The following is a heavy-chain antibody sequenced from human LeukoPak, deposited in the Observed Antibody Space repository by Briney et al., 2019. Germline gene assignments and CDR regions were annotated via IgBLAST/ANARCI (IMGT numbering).Heavy chain of an antibody. CDR1: GFTFSSYW. CDR3: VKDKVHMVRGGFDY. CDR2: IKKDGSEK. J-gene: IGHJ4*02. Sequence: PGGSLRLSCAASGFTFSSYWMSWVRQAPGKGLEWVANIKKDGSEKYYVDAVKGRFTISRDNSKNTLYLQMNSLRAEDTAVYYCVKDKVHMVRGGFDYWGQGTLVTVSS. D-gene: IGHD3-10*01. V-gene: IGHV3-7*03.